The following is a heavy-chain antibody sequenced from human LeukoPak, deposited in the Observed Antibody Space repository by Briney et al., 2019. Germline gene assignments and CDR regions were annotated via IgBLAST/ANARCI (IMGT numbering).Heavy chain of an antibody. CDR1: GFTFSSYS. CDR3: ARAPTVLVGYCSSSSCQADY. Sequence: GGCLRLSCVASGFTFSSYSMNWVRQAPGKGLEWVSAIDPSSTYIYYADSVKGRFTISRDNAENSLYLQMNSLRVEDTAVYYCARAPTVLVGYCSSSSCQADYWGQGTLVTVSS. CDR2: IDPSSTYI. J-gene: IGHJ4*02. D-gene: IGHD2-2*01. V-gene: IGHV3-21*01.